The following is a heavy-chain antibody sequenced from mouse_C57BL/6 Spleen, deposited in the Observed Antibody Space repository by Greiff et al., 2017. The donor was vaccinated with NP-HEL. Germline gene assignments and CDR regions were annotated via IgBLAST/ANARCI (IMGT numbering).Heavy chain of an antibody. Sequence: VQLQQSGPELVKPGASVKMSCKASGYTFTDYNMHWVKQSPGKSLEWIGYINPNNGGTSYNQKFKGKATLTVNKSSSTAYMQLRSLTSEDSAVYYGARVITTVVGTHYYAMDYWGQGTSVTVSS. D-gene: IGHD1-1*01. J-gene: IGHJ4*01. CDR3: ARVITTVVGTHYYAMDY. V-gene: IGHV1-22*01. CDR2: INPNNGGT. CDR1: GYTFTDYN.